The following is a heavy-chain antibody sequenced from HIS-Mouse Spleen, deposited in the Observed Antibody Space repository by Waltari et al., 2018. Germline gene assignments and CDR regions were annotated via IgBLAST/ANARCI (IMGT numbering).Heavy chain of an antibody. V-gene: IGHV1-2*02. J-gene: IGHJ4*02. Sequence: QVQLVQSGAEVKKPGASVKVSCKASGYTVTGYYMHWVRQAPGQGLEGMGGINTNRGGINYEQKFQGRVNMTRDTSISTAYMELGRLRSDDTAVYYCARGPEFDYWGQGTLVTVSS. CDR1: GYTVTGYY. CDR3: ARGPEFDY. CDR2: INTNRGGI.